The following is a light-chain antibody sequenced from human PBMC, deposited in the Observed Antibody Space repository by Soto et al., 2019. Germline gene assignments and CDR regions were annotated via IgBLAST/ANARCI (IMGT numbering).Light chain of an antibody. CDR2: FAS. Sequence: DIQITQSPSSLSASVGDRVTITCRASQTIRNYLNWYQQKPGKAPKLLIDFASSLQSGVPSRFSGSGSGTDFTLTITSLQPADFAIYYCQQTYNTPLTFGGGTKVDIK. J-gene: IGKJ4*01. CDR1: QTIRNY. V-gene: IGKV1-39*01. CDR3: QQTYNTPLT.